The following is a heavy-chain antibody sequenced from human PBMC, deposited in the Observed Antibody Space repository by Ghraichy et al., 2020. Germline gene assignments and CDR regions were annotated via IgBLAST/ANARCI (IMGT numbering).Heavy chain of an antibody. Sequence: ETLSLTCAASGFTFSSYAMSWVRQAPGKGLEWVSAIIGSGDGTFYADSVKGRFTISRDNSKNTLYLQMNSLRAEDTAVYYCAKEGAAVGSGWFGPWGQGTLVTVSS. J-gene: IGHJ5*02. V-gene: IGHV3-23*01. CDR1: GFTFSSYA. CDR3: AKEGAAVGSGWFGP. CDR2: IIGSGDGT. D-gene: IGHD6-13*01.